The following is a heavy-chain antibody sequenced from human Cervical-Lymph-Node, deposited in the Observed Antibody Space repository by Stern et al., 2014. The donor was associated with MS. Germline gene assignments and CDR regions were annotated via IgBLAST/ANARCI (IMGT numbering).Heavy chain of an antibody. Sequence: QVQLVQSGAEVKQPGSSVRVSCKTSGGTFSSYAISWVRQAPGQGLEWMGGIIPMFGTANYAQKFQGRVTITADDSTSTAYMEVSSLRSEDTAVYYCASSVGELTPEAVWGQGTTVTVFS. J-gene: IGHJ6*02. D-gene: IGHD3-10*01. CDR2: IIPMFGTA. CDR3: ASSVGELTPEAV. CDR1: GGTFSSYA. V-gene: IGHV1-69*01.